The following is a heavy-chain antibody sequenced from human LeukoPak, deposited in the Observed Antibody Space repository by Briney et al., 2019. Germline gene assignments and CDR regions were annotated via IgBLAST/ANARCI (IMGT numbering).Heavy chain of an antibody. CDR2: ISAYNGNT. V-gene: IGHV1-18*04. CDR3: ARDSLYGSGNTNWFDP. J-gene: IGHJ5*02. CDR1: GYTFTSYG. D-gene: IGHD3-10*01. Sequence: ASVKVSCKASGYTFTSYGINWVRQAPGQGLEWMGWISAYNGNTNYAQKLQGRVTMTTDTSTSTAYMELRSLRSDDTAVYYCARDSLYGSGNTNWFDPWGQGTLVTVSS.